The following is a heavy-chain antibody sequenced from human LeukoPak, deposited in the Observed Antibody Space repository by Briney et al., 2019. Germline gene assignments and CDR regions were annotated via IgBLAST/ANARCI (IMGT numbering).Heavy chain of an antibody. Sequence: PGGSLRLSCAASGFTFSSYSMNWVRQAPGKGLEWVSYISSSSSTIYYADSVKGRFTISRDNAKNSLYLQMDSLRDEDTAVYYCARDPAGGFLEWFSYCFGFWGQGTLVTVSS. CDR3: ARDPAGGFLEWFSYCFGF. J-gene: IGHJ4*02. CDR1: GFTFSSYS. V-gene: IGHV3-48*02. D-gene: IGHD3-3*01. CDR2: ISSSSSTI.